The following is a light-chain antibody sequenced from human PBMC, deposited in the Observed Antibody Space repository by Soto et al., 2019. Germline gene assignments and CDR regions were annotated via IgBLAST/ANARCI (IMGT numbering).Light chain of an antibody. Sequence: EIVMTQSPATLSVSPGERATLSCRASQSVSSNLAWHQLKPGQAPRLLIYGASTRATGIPARFSGSGSGTEFTLTISSLQSEDFAVYYCQQYNNWPRTFGQGTKVDIK. CDR2: GAS. V-gene: IGKV3-15*01. CDR1: QSVSSN. CDR3: QQYNNWPRT. J-gene: IGKJ1*01.